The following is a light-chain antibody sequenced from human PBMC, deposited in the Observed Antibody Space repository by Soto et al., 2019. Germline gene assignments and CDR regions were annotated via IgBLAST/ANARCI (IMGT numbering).Light chain of an antibody. Sequence: QSVLTQPASVSGSPGQSITISCTGTSSDVGGYNYVSWYQQFPGKVPKLMIYDVTNRPSGVSNRFSGSKSGNTASLTISGLQAEDEADYYCASYTNSDTRVFGGGTKVTVL. V-gene: IGLV2-14*01. J-gene: IGLJ3*02. CDR1: SSDVGGYNY. CDR3: ASYTNSDTRV. CDR2: DVT.